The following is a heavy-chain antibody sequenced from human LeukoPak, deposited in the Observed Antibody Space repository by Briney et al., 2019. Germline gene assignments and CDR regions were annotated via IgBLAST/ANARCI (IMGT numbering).Heavy chain of an antibody. CDR2: IYYSGST. D-gene: IGHD1-1*01. Sequence: SETLSLTCTVSGGSISSSSYYWGWIRQPPGKGLEWIGSIYYSGSTYYNPSLKSRVTISVDTSKNQFSLKLSSVTAADTAVYYCARRLDTRYNWNDPGLLIDYWGQGTLVTVSS. CDR1: GGSISSSSYY. J-gene: IGHJ4*02. CDR3: ARRLDTRYNWNDPGLLIDY. V-gene: IGHV4-39*01.